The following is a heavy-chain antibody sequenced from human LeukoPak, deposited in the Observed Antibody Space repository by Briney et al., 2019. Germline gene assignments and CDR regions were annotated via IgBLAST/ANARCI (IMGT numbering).Heavy chain of an antibody. CDR2: ISNSGGTT. D-gene: IGHD3-22*01. V-gene: IGHV3-23*01. Sequence: PGGSLRLSCAASGFTFPYYAMNWVRQAPGKGLQWVSGISNSGGTTYYADSVKGRFTISRDNSKNTLYLQMNSLRAEDTAVYYCAKGYYYDSSGYLDYWGQGTLVTVSS. CDR3: AKGYYYDSSGYLDY. J-gene: IGHJ4*02. CDR1: GFTFPYYA.